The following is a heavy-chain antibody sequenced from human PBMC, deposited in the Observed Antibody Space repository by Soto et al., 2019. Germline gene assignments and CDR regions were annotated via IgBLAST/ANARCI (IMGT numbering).Heavy chain of an antibody. CDR1: GGTFSSYA. V-gene: IGHV1-69*13. D-gene: IGHD6-6*01. Sequence: SLKVSFKASGGTFSSYAISWLRQAPGQGLEWMGGIIPIFGTANYAQKFQGRVTITADESTSTAYMELSSLRSEDTAVYYCASSSIAHYGMDVWGQGTTVTVS. CDR2: IIPIFGTA. CDR3: ASSSIAHYGMDV. J-gene: IGHJ6*02.